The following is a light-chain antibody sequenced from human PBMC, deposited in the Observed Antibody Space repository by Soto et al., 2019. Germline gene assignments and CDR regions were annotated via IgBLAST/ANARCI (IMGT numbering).Light chain of an antibody. J-gene: IGLJ3*02. CDR1: TGAVTSGHS. CDR2: DTS. V-gene: IGLV7-46*01. Sequence: QAVVTQEPSLTVSPGGTVTLTCGSGTGAVTSGHSPYWFQQRPGQAPRTLIYDTSNKQSWTPVRFSGSLLGGKAALTLSGAQPEDEAEYYCLFSYSSGEWVFGRGTKLTVL. CDR3: LFSYSSGEWV.